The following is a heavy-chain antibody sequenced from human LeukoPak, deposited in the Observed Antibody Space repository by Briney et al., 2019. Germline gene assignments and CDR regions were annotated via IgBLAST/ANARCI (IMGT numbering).Heavy chain of an antibody. D-gene: IGHD4-17*01. V-gene: IGHV3-23*01. CDR2: SSSGGSNP. J-gene: IGHJ3*01. CDR3: GRDPNGDYVGAFEF. CDR1: GFTFSKYA. Sequence: GGSLRLSCAASGFTFSKYALVWVRQAPGKGLEWVSASSSGGSNPLYADAVKGRFTISRDNSKNTLYLQMNSLRAEDTAVYYCGRDPNGDYVGAFEFWGRGTMVIVPS.